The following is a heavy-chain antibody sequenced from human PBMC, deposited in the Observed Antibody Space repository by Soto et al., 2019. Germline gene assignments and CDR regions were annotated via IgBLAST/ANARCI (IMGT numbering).Heavy chain of an antibody. CDR1: GFTFSSYA. V-gene: IGHV3-30-3*01. D-gene: IGHD3-10*01. Sequence: QVQLVESGGGVVQPGRSLRLSCAASGFTFSSYAMHWVRQAPGKGLEWVAVISYDGSNKYYADSVQGRFTISRDNSKNTLDLQMNRLRAEDTAVYYCASLGNTYYYGSGSFRNWFDPWGQGTLVTVSS. J-gene: IGHJ5*02. CDR2: ISYDGSNK. CDR3: ASLGNTYYYGSGSFRNWFDP.